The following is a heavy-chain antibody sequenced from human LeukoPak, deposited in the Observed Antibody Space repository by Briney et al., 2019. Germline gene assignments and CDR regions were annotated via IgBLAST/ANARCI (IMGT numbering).Heavy chain of an antibody. CDR1: GGTFSSYA. CDR2: IIPILGIA. J-gene: IGHJ4*02. CDR3: ARASRYCSSTSCYDWDY. Sequence: SVKVSCKASGGTFSSYAISWVRQAPGQGLEWMGRIIPILGIANYAQKFQGRVTITADKSTSTAYMEPSSLRSEDTAVYYCARASRYCSSTSCYDWDYWGQGTLVTVSS. V-gene: IGHV1-69*04. D-gene: IGHD2-2*01.